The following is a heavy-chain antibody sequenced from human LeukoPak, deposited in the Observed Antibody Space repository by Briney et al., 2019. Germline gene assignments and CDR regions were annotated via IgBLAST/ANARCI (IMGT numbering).Heavy chain of an antibody. J-gene: IGHJ4*02. D-gene: IGHD3-3*01. Sequence: SETLFLPSTVSGGSISSSGYYWSWIRQHPGKGVEWIGYIYYSGSTYYNPSLKSRVTITVDTSKNQLSLKLSSVTAADTAEYYCARSMDYDLWSGLTPTAPFDYWGQGTLVTVSS. CDR3: ARSMDYDLWSGLTPTAPFDY. CDR1: GGSISSSGYY. V-gene: IGHV4-31*03. CDR2: IYYSGST.